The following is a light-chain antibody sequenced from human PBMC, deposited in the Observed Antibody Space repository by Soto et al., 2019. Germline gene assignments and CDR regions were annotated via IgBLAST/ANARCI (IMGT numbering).Light chain of an antibody. Sequence: RVTITCRASQSISSWLACYQQKPAKAPNLMIYKASSLETGVPSRFSGSGSGTEFTLTISSLQPDDFAAYYCQQYNNWPPITFGQGTRLEIK. CDR1: QSISSW. V-gene: IGKV1-5*03. CDR3: QQYNNWPPIT. CDR2: KAS. J-gene: IGKJ5*01.